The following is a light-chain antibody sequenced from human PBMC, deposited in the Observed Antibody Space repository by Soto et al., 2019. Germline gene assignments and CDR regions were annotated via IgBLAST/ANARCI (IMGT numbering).Light chain of an antibody. CDR3: QQYDDWPAST. CDR1: QSVSSN. V-gene: IGKV3-15*01. Sequence: IVMTQSPAILSVSPGERATLSCRASQSVSSNLAWYQQKPGQTPRLLIYDTSTRATGIPARFSGSGSGTEFTLTISSLQSEDFAVYYCQQYDDWPASTFGQGTKLEIK. J-gene: IGKJ2*02. CDR2: DTS.